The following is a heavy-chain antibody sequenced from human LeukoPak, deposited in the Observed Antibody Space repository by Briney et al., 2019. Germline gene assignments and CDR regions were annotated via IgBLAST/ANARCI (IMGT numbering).Heavy chain of an antibody. D-gene: IGHD2-21*01. V-gene: IGHV4-39*07. Sequence: SETLSLTCTVSGGSISSSSYYWGWIRQPPGKGLEWIGSIYYSGSTYYNPSLKSRVTISVDTSKNQFSLKLSSVTAADTAVYYCAGGFFVVDAFDIGGQGTMVTVSP. CDR2: IYYSGST. J-gene: IGHJ3*02. CDR1: GGSISSSSYY. CDR3: AGGFFVVDAFDI.